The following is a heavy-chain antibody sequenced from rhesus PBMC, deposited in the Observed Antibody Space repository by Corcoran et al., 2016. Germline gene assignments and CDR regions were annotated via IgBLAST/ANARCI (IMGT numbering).Heavy chain of an antibody. CDR2: INGNSGRT. J-gene: IGHJ5-1*01. CDR1: GGSFSSYW. Sequence: QVQLQGSGPGLVKPSETLSLTCAVSGGSFSSYWWSWIRQSPGKGLEWIGQINGNSGRTNYSPSLKSRVTFSKDASKNQFSLRLSSVTAADTAVYCCARSFLNRFDVWGPGVLVTVSS. V-gene: IGHV4-80*01. CDR3: ARSFLNRFDV.